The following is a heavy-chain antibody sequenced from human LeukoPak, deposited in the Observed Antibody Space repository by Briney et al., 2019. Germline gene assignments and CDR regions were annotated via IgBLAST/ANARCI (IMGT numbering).Heavy chain of an antibody. CDR2: ISAYNGNT. V-gene: IGHV1-18*01. CDR3: ARVGYLVDLNWFDP. Sequence: ASVKVSCKASGYTFTSYGISWVRQAPGQGLEWMGWISAYNGNTNYAQKLQGRVTMTRDTSTSTVYMELSSLRSEDTAVYYCARVGYLVDLNWFDPWGQGTLVTVSS. J-gene: IGHJ5*02. CDR1: GYTFTSYG. D-gene: IGHD2-2*01.